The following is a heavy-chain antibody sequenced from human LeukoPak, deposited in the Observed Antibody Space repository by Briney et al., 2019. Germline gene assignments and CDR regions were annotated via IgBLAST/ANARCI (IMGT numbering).Heavy chain of an antibody. J-gene: IGHJ3*02. CDR2: IYTSGST. CDR1: GGSISSYY. CDR3: ARAVAYCSGGSCLKGAFDI. D-gene: IGHD2-15*01. V-gene: IGHV4-4*07. Sequence: PSETLSLTCTVSGGSISSYYWSWIRQPAGKGLEWIGRIYTSGSTNYNPSLKSRVTMSVDTSKNQFSLKLSSVTAADTAVYYCARAVAYCSGGSCLKGAFDIWGQGTMVTVSS.